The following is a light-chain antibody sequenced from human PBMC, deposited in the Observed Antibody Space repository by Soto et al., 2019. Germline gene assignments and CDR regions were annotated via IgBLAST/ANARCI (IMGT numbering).Light chain of an antibody. J-gene: IGKJ4*01. V-gene: IGKV3-11*01. CDR1: QSVRNL. CDR3: QQRSNWPLT. CDR2: DTC. Sequence: EIVLTQSPATLSLSPGARATLSCRASQSVRNLIPWYHQKPGQAPRLLIDDTCNRATGIPARFSGGGSGTDFTLTISRLEPEDFAIYYCQQRSNWPLTVGGGTRVEIK.